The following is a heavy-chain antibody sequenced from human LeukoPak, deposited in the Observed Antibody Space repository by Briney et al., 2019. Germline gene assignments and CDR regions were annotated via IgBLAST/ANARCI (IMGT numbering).Heavy chain of an antibody. CDR3: AIDIVVVPAAQQKHYYYYMDV. V-gene: IGHV3-23*01. CDR1: GFTFSSYA. D-gene: IGHD2-2*01. CDR2: ISGSGGST. Sequence: GGSLRLSCAASGFTFSSYAMSWVRQAPGKGLEWVSAISGSGGSTYYADSVKGRFTISRDNSKNTLYLQMNSLRAEDTAVYYCAIDIVVVPAAQQKHYYYYMDVWGKGTTVTVSS. J-gene: IGHJ6*03.